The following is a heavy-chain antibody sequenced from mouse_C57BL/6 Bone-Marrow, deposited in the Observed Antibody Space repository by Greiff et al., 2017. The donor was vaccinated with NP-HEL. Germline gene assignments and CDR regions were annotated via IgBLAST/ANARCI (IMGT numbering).Heavy chain of an antibody. D-gene: IGHD6-1*01. CDR2: ISYSGST. CDR1: GYSITSGYD. CDR3: ARGSADYFDY. Sequence: EVKLVESGPGMVKPSQSLSLTCTVTGYSITSGYDWHWIRHFPGNKLEWMGYISYSGSTNYNPSLKSRISITHDTSKNHFFLKLNSVTTEDTATYYCARGSADYFDYWGQGTTLTVSS. J-gene: IGHJ2*01. V-gene: IGHV3-1*01.